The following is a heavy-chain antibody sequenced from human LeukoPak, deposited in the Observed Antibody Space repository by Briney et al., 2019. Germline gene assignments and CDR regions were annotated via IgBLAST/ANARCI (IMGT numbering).Heavy chain of an antibody. V-gene: IGHV4-39*07. CDR2: IYYSGST. J-gene: IGHJ5*02. CDR3: ARRTFYDYVWGSYRFNWFDP. Sequence: SETLSLTCTVSGGSISSSSYYWGWIRQPPGKGLEWIGSIYYSGSTYYNPSLKSRVTISADTSKNQFSLKLSSVTAADTAVYYCARRTFYDYVWGSYRFNWFDPWGQGTLVTVSS. CDR1: GGSISSSSYY. D-gene: IGHD3-16*02.